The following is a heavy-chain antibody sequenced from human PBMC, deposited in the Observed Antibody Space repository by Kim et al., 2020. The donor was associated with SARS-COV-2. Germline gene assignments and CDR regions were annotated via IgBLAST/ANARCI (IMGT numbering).Heavy chain of an antibody. CDR3: AKDPRGIAAARDY. Sequence: YADAVKGRFTLSRDNSKNTLYLQMNSLRAEDTAVYYCAKDPRGIAAARDYWGQGTLVTVSS. J-gene: IGHJ4*02. D-gene: IGHD6-13*01. V-gene: IGHV3-33*06.